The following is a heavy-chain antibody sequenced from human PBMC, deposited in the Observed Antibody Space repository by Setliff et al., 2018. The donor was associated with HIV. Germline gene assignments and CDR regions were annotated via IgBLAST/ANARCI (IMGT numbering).Heavy chain of an antibody. V-gene: IGHV4-34*01. CDR3: ARGGAVTVLGIPSYAYFYGLDV. J-gene: IGHJ6*02. CDR1: AWSLSGYF. D-gene: IGHD2-21*02. Sequence: ETLSLTCGVDAWSLSGYFWVWVRQSPKRGLEWIGEINYAGVANYSPSLKSRVTMSIDTSKSQFSLKVSSATAADTAVYFCARGGAVTVLGIPSYAYFYGLDVWGQGTTVTVS. CDR2: INYAGVA.